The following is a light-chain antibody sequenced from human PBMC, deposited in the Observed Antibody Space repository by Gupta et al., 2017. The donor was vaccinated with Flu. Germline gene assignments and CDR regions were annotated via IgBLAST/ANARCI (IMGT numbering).Light chain of an antibody. V-gene: IGKV3-15*01. J-gene: IGKJ4*01. CDR1: QSVSSN. CDR2: DAS. CDR3: QQYNNWPQT. Sequence: EIVMTQSPATLSVSPGERATLSCRASQSVSSNLAWYQQKPGQAPRLLIYDASTRATGMPARFSGSGSGTEFTLTISSRQSEDFAVYCCQQYNNWPQTFGGGTKVEIK.